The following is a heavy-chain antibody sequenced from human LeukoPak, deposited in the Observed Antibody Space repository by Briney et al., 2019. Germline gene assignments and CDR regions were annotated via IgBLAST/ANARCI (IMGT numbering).Heavy chain of an antibody. CDR2: ISYDGGET. J-gene: IGHJ6*02. D-gene: IGHD5-24*01. CDR1: RGFFIDYA. V-gene: IGHV3-30*03. Sequence: GGSLRLSCEVPRGFFIDYAMHWVRQTPAKGLEWLAVISYDGGETYYGDSVKGRFTISIDTSKSKLILQMYTLRPDDTAQYYCARSAVSYKYYFYGMDVWGLGTSVIVSS. CDR3: ARSAVSYKYYFYGMDV.